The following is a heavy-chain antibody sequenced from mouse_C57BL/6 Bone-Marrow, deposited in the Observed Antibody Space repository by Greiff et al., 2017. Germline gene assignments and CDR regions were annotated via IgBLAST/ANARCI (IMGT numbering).Heavy chain of an antibody. J-gene: IGHJ3*01. Sequence: VQVVESGAELARPGASVKLSCKASGYTFTSYGISWVKQRTGQGLEWIGEIYPRSGNTYYNEKFKGKATLTADKSSSTAYMELRSLTSEDSAVYFCARRDGYYVWFAYWGQGTLVTVSA. D-gene: IGHD2-3*01. CDR1: GYTFTSYG. CDR2: IYPRSGNT. CDR3: ARRDGYYVWFAY. V-gene: IGHV1-81*01.